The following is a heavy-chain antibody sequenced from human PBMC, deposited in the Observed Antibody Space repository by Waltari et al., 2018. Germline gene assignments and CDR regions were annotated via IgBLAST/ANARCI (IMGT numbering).Heavy chain of an antibody. CDR1: GYTFTSYD. J-gene: IGHJ5*02. Sequence: QVQLVQSGAEVKKPGASVKVSCKASGYTFTSYDINWVRQATGQWLAWMGWMNPNSGNTGYAQKFQGRVTITRNTSISTAYMELSSLRSEDTAVYYCARGIAAAGKTFDWFDPWGQGTLVTVSS. D-gene: IGHD6-13*01. CDR2: MNPNSGNT. CDR3: ARGIAAAGKTFDWFDP. V-gene: IGHV1-8*03.